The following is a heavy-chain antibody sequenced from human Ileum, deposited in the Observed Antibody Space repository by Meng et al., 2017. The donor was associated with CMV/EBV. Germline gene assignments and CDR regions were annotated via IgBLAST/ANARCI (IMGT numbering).Heavy chain of an antibody. CDR2: LNSTLPL. J-gene: IGHJ4*02. CDR3: GGFTTNKGGF. CDR1: DGSYRDSC. D-gene: IGHD1-1*01. Sequence: SLTCDVIDGSYRDSCYSWIRQHPSTQLDCIIALNSTLPLPSPPSLPSRLTISVDTSKNQVSLKLTSVTAADTAVYYCGGFTTNKGGFWGQGTLVTVSS. V-gene: IGHV4-34*01.